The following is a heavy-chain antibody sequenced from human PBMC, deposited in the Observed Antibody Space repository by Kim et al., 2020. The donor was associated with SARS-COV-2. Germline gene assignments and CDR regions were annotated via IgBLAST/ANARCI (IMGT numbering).Heavy chain of an antibody. CDR1: GGSISSYY. CDR2: IYTSGST. D-gene: IGHD3-22*01. J-gene: IGHJ3*02. V-gene: IGHV4-4*07. CDR3: ARDLGYYPYDSSGYYGEDLAFDI. Sequence: SETLSLTCTVSGGSISSYYWSWIRQPAGKGLEWIGRIYTSGSTNYNPSLKSRVTMSVDTSKNQFSLKLSSVTAADTAVYYCARDLGYYPYDSSGYYGEDLAFDIWGQGTMVTVSS.